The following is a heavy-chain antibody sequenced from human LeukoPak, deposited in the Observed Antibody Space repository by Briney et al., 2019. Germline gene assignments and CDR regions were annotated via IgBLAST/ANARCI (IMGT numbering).Heavy chain of an antibody. V-gene: IGHV3-11*01. Sequence: GGSLRLSCAASGFTFSSYAMSWIRQAPGKGLEWVSYISSSGSTIYYADSVKGRFTISRDNAKNSLYLQMNSLRAEDTAVYYCARAKSPYYCSSTSCYYYYMDVWGKGTTVTVSS. CDR3: ARAKSPYYCSSTSCYYYYMDV. D-gene: IGHD2-2*01. CDR1: GFTFSSYA. CDR2: ISSSGSTI. J-gene: IGHJ6*03.